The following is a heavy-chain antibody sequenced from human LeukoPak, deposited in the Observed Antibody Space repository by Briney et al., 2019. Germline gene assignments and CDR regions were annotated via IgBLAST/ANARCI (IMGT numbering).Heavy chain of an antibody. CDR2: ISSSSSSI. Sequence: GGSLRLSCAASGFTFNSYSMNWVRQAPGKGLECVSSISSSSSSIYYADSVKGRFTISRDNAKNSLYLQMNSLRAEDTAVYYCARASGDIVETATMGSYWGQGTLVTVSS. J-gene: IGHJ4*02. CDR1: GFTFNSYS. V-gene: IGHV3-21*01. CDR3: ARASGDIVETATMGSY. D-gene: IGHD5-18*01.